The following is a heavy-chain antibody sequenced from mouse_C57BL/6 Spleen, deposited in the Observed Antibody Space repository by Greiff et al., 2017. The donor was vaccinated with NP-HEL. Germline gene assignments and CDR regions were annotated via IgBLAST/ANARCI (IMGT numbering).Heavy chain of an antibody. V-gene: IGHV5-16*01. CDR1: GFTFSDYY. CDR2: INYDGSST. Sequence: EVQRVESEGGLVQPGSSMKLSCTASGFTFSDYYMAWVRQVPEKGLEWVANINYDGSSTYYLDSLKSRFIISGDNAKNILYLQMSSLKSEDTATYYCARDRDYYAMDYWGQGTSVTVSS. CDR3: ARDRDYYAMDY. J-gene: IGHJ4*01.